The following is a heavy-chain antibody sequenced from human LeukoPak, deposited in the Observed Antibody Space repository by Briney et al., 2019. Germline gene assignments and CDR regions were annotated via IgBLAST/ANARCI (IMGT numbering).Heavy chain of an antibody. CDR1: GFTFSSYA. Sequence: GGSLRLSCVASGFTFSSYAMTWVRQAPGKGLEWVSAISGSGVTTYYADSVKGRFTISRDNSKHTLYLQMNSLRAEDTAVYYCSKWKAIVLVPAARSPIDYWGQGTLVTVSS. D-gene: IGHD2-2*01. CDR2: ISGSGVTT. V-gene: IGHV3-23*01. CDR3: SKWKAIVLVPAARSPIDY. J-gene: IGHJ4*02.